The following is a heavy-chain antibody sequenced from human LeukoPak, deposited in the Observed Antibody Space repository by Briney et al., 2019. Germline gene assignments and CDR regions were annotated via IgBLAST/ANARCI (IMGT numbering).Heavy chain of an antibody. CDR1: GGSISSYY. Sequence: PSQTLSLTCTVSGGSISSYYWGWIRQPPGKGLEWIGSTCYSGSTYYNPSLKSRVTISLDTSKNQFSLKLSSVTAADTAVYYCARGLDFWSGYGVDYWGQGTLVTVSS. CDR3: ARGLDFWSGYGVDY. V-gene: IGHV4-39*07. D-gene: IGHD3-3*01. J-gene: IGHJ4*02. CDR2: TCYSGST.